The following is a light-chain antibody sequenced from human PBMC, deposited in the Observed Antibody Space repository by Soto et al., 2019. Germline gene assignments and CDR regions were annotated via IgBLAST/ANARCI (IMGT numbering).Light chain of an antibody. J-gene: IGLJ2*01. CDR3: AAWDASLNGPV. V-gene: IGLV1-44*01. Sequence: QSVLTQPPSASGAPGQRVTISCSGSSSNIGSYTVIWYQQLPGTAPKLLIYSNHQRPSGVPDRFTGSKSGTSASLAISGLQSADEADYYCAAWDASLNGPVFAGGTKLTV. CDR1: SSNIGSYT. CDR2: SNH.